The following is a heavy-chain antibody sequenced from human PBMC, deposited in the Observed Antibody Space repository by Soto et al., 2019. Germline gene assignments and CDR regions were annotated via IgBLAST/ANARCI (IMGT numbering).Heavy chain of an antibody. D-gene: IGHD3-3*01. Sequence: GGSLRLSCTASGFTFSNYAMTWVRQAPGKGLEWVSAISGSGGSTYYADSVKGRFTISRDNSKNTLYLQMNSLRAEDTAVYYCAKDPLRFLEWPKPYYFDYWGQGTLVTVSS. J-gene: IGHJ4*02. V-gene: IGHV3-23*01. CDR2: ISGSGGST. CDR3: AKDPLRFLEWPKPYYFDY. CDR1: GFTFSNYA.